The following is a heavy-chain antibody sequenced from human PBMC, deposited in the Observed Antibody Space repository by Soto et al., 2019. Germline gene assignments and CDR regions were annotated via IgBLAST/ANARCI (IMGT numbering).Heavy chain of an antibody. Sequence: ASVKVSCKASGGTFSSYAISWVRQAPGQGLEWMGGIIPIFGTANYAQKFQGRVTITADESTSTAYMELSSLRSEDTAVHYCARDRLESKLLWFGESKPDDWFDPWGRGTLVTVSS. CDR3: ARDRLESKLLWFGESKPDDWFDP. D-gene: IGHD3-10*01. CDR1: GGTFSSYA. V-gene: IGHV1-69*13. J-gene: IGHJ5*02. CDR2: IIPIFGTA.